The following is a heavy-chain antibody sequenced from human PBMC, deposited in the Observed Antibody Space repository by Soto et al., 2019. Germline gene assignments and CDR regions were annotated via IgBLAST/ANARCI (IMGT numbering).Heavy chain of an antibody. CDR2: INHSGST. CDR3: ARGGNYYGSGSYYISYFDY. D-gene: IGHD3-10*01. Sequence: SETLSLTCAVYGGSFSGYYWSWIRQPPGKGLEWIGEINHSGSTNYNPSLKSRVTISVDTSKNQFSLKLSSVTAADTAVYYCARGGNYYGSGSYYISYFDYWGQGTLVTVSS. V-gene: IGHV4-34*01. J-gene: IGHJ4*02. CDR1: GGSFSGYY.